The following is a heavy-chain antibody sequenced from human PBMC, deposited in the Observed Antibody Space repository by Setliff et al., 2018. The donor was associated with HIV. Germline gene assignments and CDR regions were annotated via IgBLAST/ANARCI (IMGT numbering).Heavy chain of an antibody. CDR2: INPSGGSA. V-gene: IGHV1-46*01. CDR3: ARAGTTILNFFYGMDV. J-gene: IGHJ6*02. D-gene: IGHD3-3*02. Sequence: ASVKVSCKASGYTFTGFYMHWVRQAPGQGLEWVGYINPSGGSANYAQEFQGRVSMTRDTSTSTVYMELTRLRDDDTAMYFCARAGTTILNFFYGMDVWGRGTTVTVSS. CDR1: GYTFTGFY.